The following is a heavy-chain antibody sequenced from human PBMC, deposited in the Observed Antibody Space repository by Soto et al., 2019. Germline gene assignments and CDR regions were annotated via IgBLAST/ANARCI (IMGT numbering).Heavy chain of an antibody. Sequence: SETLSLTCAVYGGSFSGYYWSWIRQPPGKGLEWIGEINHSGSTNYNPSLKSRVTISVDTSKNQFSLKLSSVTAADTAVYYCARDQGGDRYFDWLLPHSYFDYWGQGTLVTVSS. V-gene: IGHV4-34*01. J-gene: IGHJ4*02. CDR2: INHSGST. D-gene: IGHD3-9*01. CDR1: GGSFSGYY. CDR3: ARDQGGDRYFDWLLPHSYFDY.